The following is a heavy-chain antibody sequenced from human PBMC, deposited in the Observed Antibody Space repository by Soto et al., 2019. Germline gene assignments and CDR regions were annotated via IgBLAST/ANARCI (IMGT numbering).Heavy chain of an antibody. D-gene: IGHD2-2*01. Sequence: GGSLRLSCAASGFTFSSYWMSWVRQAPGKGLEWVANIKQDGSEKYYVDSVKGRFTISRDNAKNSLYLQMNSLRAEDTGVYYCAREGMGVYCRSTSCQYYFDYWGQGTLVTVSS. V-gene: IGHV3-7*03. CDR3: AREGMGVYCRSTSCQYYFDY. J-gene: IGHJ4*02. CDR1: GFTFSSYW. CDR2: IKQDGSEK.